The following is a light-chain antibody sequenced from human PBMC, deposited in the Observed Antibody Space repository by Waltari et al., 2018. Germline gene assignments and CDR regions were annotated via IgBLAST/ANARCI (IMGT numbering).Light chain of an antibody. CDR2: KVS. V-gene: IGKV2-30*01. Sequence: DVVMTQSPLSLPVTLGQPASISCRSSQSLVYSDGNTYLNWFQQRPGQSPRRLIYKVSNRDSGVPDRFSGSVSGTDFTLKISRVEAEDVGIYYCMQGTHWPPLTCGGVTKVEIK. CDR3: MQGTHWPPLT. CDR1: QSLVYSDGNTY. J-gene: IGKJ4*01.